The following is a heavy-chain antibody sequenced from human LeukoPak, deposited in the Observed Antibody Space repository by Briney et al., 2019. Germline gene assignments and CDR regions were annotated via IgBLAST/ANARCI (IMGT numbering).Heavy chain of an antibody. D-gene: IGHD6-6*01. CDR2: IYYRGST. Sequence: SETLSLTCTVSGGSIISYYWSWIRQPPGKGLERLGYIYYRGSTNYNPSLKSRVTISVDTSKNQFSLELRSVTAADTAVYYSARGGSSSFQYYYGIDVWGQGTTVTVSS. J-gene: IGHJ6*02. V-gene: IGHV4-59*01. CDR3: ARGGSSSFQYYYGIDV. CDR1: GGSIISYY.